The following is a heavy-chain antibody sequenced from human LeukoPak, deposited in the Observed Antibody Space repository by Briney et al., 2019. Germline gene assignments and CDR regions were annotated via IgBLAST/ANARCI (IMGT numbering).Heavy chain of an antibody. CDR3: TRVGYIDEGIDY. CDR2: IKQDGSKK. D-gene: IGHD5-24*01. J-gene: IGHJ4*02. V-gene: IGHV3-7*04. Sequence: GGSLRLSCVASGFPFSSYWMTWVRQAPGKGLEWVANIKQDGSKKSYVDSVKGRSTISRDNAKNSLYLQMNSLRAEDTAIYYCTRVGYIDEGIDYWGQGTLVTVSS. CDR1: GFPFSSYW.